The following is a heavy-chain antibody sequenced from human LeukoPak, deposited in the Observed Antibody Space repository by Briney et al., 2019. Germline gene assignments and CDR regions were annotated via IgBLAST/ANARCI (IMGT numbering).Heavy chain of an antibody. CDR3: ARDLYYYGSGNYVPGFPDY. V-gene: IGHV3-48*04. CDR2: ISSSVSNTI. Sequence: GGSLRLSCAASGXTFTNAWVTWVRQAPGKGLEWVSYISSSVSNTIYYADSVKGRFTISRDNAKNSLYLQMNSLRAEDTAVYYCARDLYYYGSGNYVPGFPDYWGQGTLVTVSS. D-gene: IGHD3-10*01. CDR1: GXTFTNAW. J-gene: IGHJ4*02.